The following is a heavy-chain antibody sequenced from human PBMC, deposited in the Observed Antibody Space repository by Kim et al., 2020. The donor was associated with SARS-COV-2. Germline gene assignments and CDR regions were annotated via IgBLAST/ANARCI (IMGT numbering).Heavy chain of an antibody. J-gene: IGHJ3*02. Sequence: VSVKGRFTISRDNAKRTLYLQMKSLRAEDTAVYYCARDRAWNYPCGAFDIWGQGTMVTVSS. D-gene: IGHD1-7*01. CDR3: ARDRAWNYPCGAFDI. V-gene: IGHV3-74*01.